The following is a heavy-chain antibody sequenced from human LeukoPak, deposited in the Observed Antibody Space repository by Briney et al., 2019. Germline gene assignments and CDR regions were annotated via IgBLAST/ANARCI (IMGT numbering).Heavy chain of an antibody. Sequence: SVKVSCKASGGTFSRYAISWVRQAPGQGLEWMGRIIPILGIANYAQKFQGRVTITADKSTSTAYMELSSLRSEDTAVYYCASLSLLERHYFDYWGQGTLVTVSS. J-gene: IGHJ4*02. CDR3: ASLSLLERHYFDY. CDR1: GGTFSRYA. V-gene: IGHV1-69*04. CDR2: IIPILGIA. D-gene: IGHD3-3*01.